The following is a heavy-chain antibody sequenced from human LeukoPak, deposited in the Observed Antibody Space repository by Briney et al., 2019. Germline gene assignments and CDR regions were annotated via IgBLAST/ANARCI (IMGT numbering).Heavy chain of an antibody. CDR3: AKSGYNRFDY. V-gene: IGHV3-23*01. J-gene: IGHJ4*02. D-gene: IGHD5-24*01. Sequence: GGSLRLTCAASGFTFSSYGMSWVRQAPGKGLEWVSGISGSGGSTYYVDSVKGRFTISRDNSKNTLYLQMNSLTVEDTAVYYCAKSGYNRFDYWGQGTLVTVSS. CDR1: GFTFSSYG. CDR2: ISGSGGST.